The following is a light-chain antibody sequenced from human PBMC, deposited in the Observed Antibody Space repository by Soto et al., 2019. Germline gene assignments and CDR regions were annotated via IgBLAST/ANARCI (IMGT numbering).Light chain of an antibody. V-gene: IGKV1-5*01. CDR1: QNINNW. J-gene: IGKJ2*01. CDR3: QRYDGY. CDR2: GAS. Sequence: DTQMTQSPSTLSASVGDTVTITCRARQNINNWLAWYQQKPEKVPKLLIYGASTLEDGVPSRFNRSKSWTEFTLPNQCLQPDDFATYYCQRYDGYFGQGTKLEIK.